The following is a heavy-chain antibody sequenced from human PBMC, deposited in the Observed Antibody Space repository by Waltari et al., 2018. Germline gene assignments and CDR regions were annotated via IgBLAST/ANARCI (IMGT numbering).Heavy chain of an antibody. CDR1: GASIHPGYY. CDR2: IHSSGGT. D-gene: IGHD2-2*01. V-gene: IGHV4-61*02. Sequence: QVQLQESGPGLVKPSQTLSLTCTVSGASIHPGYYWWAWIRQPAGRGLECIGRIHSSGGTDYNPSLESRVTISMDTSKNQFSLELTSVTAADTAVYYCARGRIPAASCFDPWGQGTLVTVSS. J-gene: IGHJ5*02. CDR3: ARGRIPAASCFDP.